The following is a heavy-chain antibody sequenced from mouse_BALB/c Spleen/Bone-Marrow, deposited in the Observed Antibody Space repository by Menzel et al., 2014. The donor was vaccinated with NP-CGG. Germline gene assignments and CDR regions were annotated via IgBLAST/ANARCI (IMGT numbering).Heavy chain of an antibody. CDR3: ARDYDYPWFAY. CDR1: GYSITSGYN. Sequence: EVKLQESGPDLVKPSQSLSLTCTVTGYSITSGYNWHWIRQFPGNKLEWMGYIHYSGSTDYNPSLKSRISITRDTSKNQFFLQLISVTTEDTATYYCARDYDYPWFAYWGQGTLVTVSA. D-gene: IGHD2-4*01. V-gene: IGHV3-1*02. J-gene: IGHJ3*01. CDR2: IHYSGST.